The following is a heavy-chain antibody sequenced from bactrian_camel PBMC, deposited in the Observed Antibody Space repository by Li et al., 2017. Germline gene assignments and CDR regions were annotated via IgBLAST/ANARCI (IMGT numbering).Heavy chain of an antibody. J-gene: IGHJ4*01. D-gene: IGHD5*01. Sequence: HVQLVESGGGSVQTGGSLRLSCAASGYSVSSACMGWFRQIPDKEREGVASIDARGVTQYADFVKGRFTISQDRAKKSVYLQMNNLKPEDTAMYYCAADLLCGGKEVEGWAVGRFGTWGQGTQVTVS. V-gene: IGHV3S53*01. CDR3: AADLLCGGKEVEGWAVGRFGT. CDR1: GYSVSSAC. CDR2: IDARGVT.